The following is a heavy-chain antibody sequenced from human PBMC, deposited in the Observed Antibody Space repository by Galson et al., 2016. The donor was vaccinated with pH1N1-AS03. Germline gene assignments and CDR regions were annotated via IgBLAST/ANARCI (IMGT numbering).Heavy chain of an antibody. D-gene: IGHD6-6*01. CDR3: ARGHYSSSFYWFDP. CDR2: TYYRSKWYN. J-gene: IGHJ5*02. Sequence: CAISGDSVSSNSAAWNWIRQSPSRGLEWLGRTYYRSKWYNDYAVSVKSRITINPDTSKNQFSLQLNSVTPEDTAVYYCARGHYSSSFYWFDPWGQGTLVPSPQ. CDR1: GDSVSSNSAA. V-gene: IGHV6-1*01.